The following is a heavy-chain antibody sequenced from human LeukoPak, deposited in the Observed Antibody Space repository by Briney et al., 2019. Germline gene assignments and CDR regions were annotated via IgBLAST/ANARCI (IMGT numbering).Heavy chain of an antibody. CDR2: INHSGST. V-gene: IGHV4-34*01. CDR3: ARIPSGSPRQYFDY. Sequence: PSETLSLTCAVYGGSFSGYYWSWIRQPPGKGLEWIGEINHSGSTNYNPSLKSRVTISVDTSKNQFSLKLSSVTAADTAVYYCARIPSGSPRQYFDYWGQGTLVTVFS. J-gene: IGHJ4*02. CDR1: GGSFSGYY. D-gene: IGHD1-26*01.